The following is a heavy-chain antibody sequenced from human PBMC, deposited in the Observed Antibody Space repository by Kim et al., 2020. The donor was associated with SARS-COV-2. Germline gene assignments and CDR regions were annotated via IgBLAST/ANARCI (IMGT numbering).Heavy chain of an antibody. CDR3: ARGVTHDFGTYIFPGGLWWFDP. J-gene: IGHJ5*02. CDR2: THYRSEWYH. D-gene: IGHD4-4*01. CDR1: GDSVSSNNAA. V-gene: IGHV6-1*01. Sequence: SQTLSLTCAISGDSVSSNNAAWNWIRQSPSGGLEWLGRTHYRSEWYHEYALSVRGRITITADTPKNQFYLQLKSVTPDDSAVYYCARGVTHDFGTYIFPGGLWWFDPWGQGTPVTVSS.